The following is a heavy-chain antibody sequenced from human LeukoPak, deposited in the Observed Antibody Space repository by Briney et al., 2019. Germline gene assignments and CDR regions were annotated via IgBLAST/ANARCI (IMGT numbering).Heavy chain of an antibody. CDR1: GGSFSGYY. J-gene: IGHJ5*02. CDR3: ARTRYCTNGVCRASWFDP. V-gene: IGHV4-34*01. CDR2: INHSGST. D-gene: IGHD2-8*01. Sequence: PSETLSLTCAVYGGSFSGYYSSWIRQPPGKGLEWIGEINHSGSTNYNPSLKSRVTISVDTSKNQFSLKLSSVTAADTAVYYCARTRYCTNGVCRASWFDPWGQGTLVTVSS.